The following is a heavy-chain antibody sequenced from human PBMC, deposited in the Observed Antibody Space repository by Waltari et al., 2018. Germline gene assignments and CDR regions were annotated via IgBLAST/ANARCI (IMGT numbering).Heavy chain of an antibody. CDR1: GGSISSYY. V-gene: IGHV4-4*09. CDR2: IYTSGST. J-gene: IGHJ4*02. D-gene: IGHD6-19*01. Sequence: QVQLQESGPGLVKPSETLSLTCTVSGGSISSYYWSWIRQPPGKGLEWIGYIYTSGSTNYHPSLKSRVTIAVDTSKNQFSLKLSSVTAADTAVYYCARDPTGGSGWSDWGQGTLVTVSS. CDR3: ARDPTGGSGWSD.